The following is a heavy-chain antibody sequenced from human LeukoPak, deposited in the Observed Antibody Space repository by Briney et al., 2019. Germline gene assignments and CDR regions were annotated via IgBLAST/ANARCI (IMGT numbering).Heavy chain of an antibody. CDR2: INSDGSST. J-gene: IGHJ6*03. CDR3: AKDRCSNGIGCYYYYMDV. D-gene: IGHD2-8*01. CDR1: GFTFSSYW. Sequence: GGSLRLSCAASGFTFSSYWMHWVRQAPGKGLVWVSRINSDGSSTSYADSVKGRFRISRDSSKNILYLQMNSLRAEDTAVYYCAKDRCSNGIGCYYYYMDVWGKGTTVTISS. V-gene: IGHV3-74*01.